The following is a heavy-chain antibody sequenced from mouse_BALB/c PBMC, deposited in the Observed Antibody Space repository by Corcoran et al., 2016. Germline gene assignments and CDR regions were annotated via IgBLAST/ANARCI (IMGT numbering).Heavy chain of an antibody. CDR1: GYTFTNYG. J-gene: IGHJ3*01. V-gene: IGHV9-3-1*01. CDR2: INTYTGEP. D-gene: IGHD2-1*01. Sequence: QIQLVQSGPELKKPGETVKISCKASGYTFTNYGMNWVKQAPGKGLKWMGWINTYTGEPTYADDFKGRFAFSLETSASTAYLQINNLKNEDTATYFCARDLDGNWFAYWGQGTLVTVSA. CDR3: ARDLDGNWFAY.